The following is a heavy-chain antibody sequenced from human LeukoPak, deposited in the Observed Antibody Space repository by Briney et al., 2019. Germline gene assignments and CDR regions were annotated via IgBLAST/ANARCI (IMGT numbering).Heavy chain of an antibody. CDR1: GGSISSSSYH. D-gene: IGHD6-13*01. J-gene: IGHJ3*02. CDR2: IYYSGST. CDR3: ARDHGYSRIGDAFDI. V-gene: IGHV4-39*07. Sequence: PSETLSLTCAVSGGSISSSSYHWGWIRQPPGKGLEWIGIIYYSGSTYYSPSLKSRVTISVDTSKNQFSLKLSALTAADTAVYYCARDHGYSRIGDAFDIWGQGTMVTVSS.